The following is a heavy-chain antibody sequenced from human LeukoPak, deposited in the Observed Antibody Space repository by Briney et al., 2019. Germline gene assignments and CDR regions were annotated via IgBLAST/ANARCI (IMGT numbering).Heavy chain of an antibody. CDR1: GGSISSYY. J-gene: IGHJ3*02. V-gene: IGHV4-39*01. D-gene: IGHD3-22*01. CDR2: IYYSGGT. CDR3: ARRPPYDSRGYPVSAFDI. Sequence: PSETLSLTCTVSGGSISSYYWGWIRQPPGKGLEWIGSIYYSGGTYYNPSLKGRVTISVDTSKNQFSLKLSSVTAADTAVYYCARRPPYDSRGYPVSAFDIWGQGTMVTVSS.